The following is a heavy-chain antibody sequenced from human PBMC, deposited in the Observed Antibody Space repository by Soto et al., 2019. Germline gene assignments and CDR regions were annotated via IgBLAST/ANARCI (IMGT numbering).Heavy chain of an antibody. V-gene: IGHV3-74*01. D-gene: IGHD3-22*01. CDR2: IKSDGSGT. Sequence: EVQLVESGGGSVQPGGSLRLSCAASGFTFSSYWMHWVRQAPGKGLVWVSRIKSDGSGTYYADSVKGRLTISRDNAKNTLYLQMNSLRDEETAVYYCARGDGDYYDGNGYLGRHWGQGTLVTVSS. CDR1: GFTFSSYW. J-gene: IGHJ4*02. CDR3: ARGDGDYYDGNGYLGRH.